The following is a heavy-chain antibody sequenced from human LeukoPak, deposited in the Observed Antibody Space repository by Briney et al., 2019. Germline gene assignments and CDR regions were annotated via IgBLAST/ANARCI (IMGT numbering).Heavy chain of an antibody. J-gene: IGHJ4*02. CDR2: ISTDGYTT. V-gene: IGHV3-74*01. D-gene: IGHD2-15*01. CDR1: GLALSAYK. CDR3: VVGGSPGY. Sequence: GGSLRLSCAASGLALSAYKMHWVRQAPRKGLVWVSRISTDGYTTDYADFVQGRFTASRDNTKNTWSLEMNSLRAEDTAVYYCVVGGSPGYWGQGTLVTVSS.